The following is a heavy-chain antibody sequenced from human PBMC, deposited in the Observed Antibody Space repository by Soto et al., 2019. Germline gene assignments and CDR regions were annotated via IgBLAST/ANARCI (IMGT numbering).Heavy chain of an antibody. V-gene: IGHV1-46*01. D-gene: IGHD6-13*01. CDR2: INPSGGST. Sequence: QVQLVQSGAEVKKPGASVKVSCKASGYTFTSYYMHWVRQAPGQGLEWMGIINPSGGSTSYAQKFQGRVTMTRDTSTSTVYMERSSLRSEDTAVYYCARETAKYSSSWYSSYYGMDVWGQGTTVTVSS. CDR3: ARETAKYSSSWYSSYYGMDV. CDR1: GYTFTSYY. J-gene: IGHJ6*02.